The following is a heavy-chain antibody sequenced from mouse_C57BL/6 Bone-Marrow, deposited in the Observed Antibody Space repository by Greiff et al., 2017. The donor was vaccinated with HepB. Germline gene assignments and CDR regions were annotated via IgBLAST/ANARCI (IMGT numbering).Heavy chain of an antibody. V-gene: IGHV1-20*01. CDR2: INPYNGDT. J-gene: IGHJ3*01. CDR1: GYSFTGYF. D-gene: IGHD2-1*01. Sequence: VQLQQSGPELVKPGASVKISCKASGYSFTGYFMNWVMQSHGKSLEWIGRINPYNGDTFYNQKFKGKATLTVDKSSSTAHMELRSLTSEDSAVYYCARRGIYSAWFAYWGQGTLVTVSA. CDR3: ARRGIYSAWFAY.